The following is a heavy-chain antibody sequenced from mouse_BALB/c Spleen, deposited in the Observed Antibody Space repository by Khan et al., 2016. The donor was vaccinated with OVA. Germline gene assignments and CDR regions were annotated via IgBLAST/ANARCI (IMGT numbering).Heavy chain of an antibody. CDR3: TRIDRSDFDY. Sequence: VQLKQSGPELVRPGASVKISCKASGYSFTGYFMNWVMQSHGKSLEWIGRINPHIGETFYNQRFKDKATLTVDESSSTVHMELRSLASADSAVYYCTRIDRSDFDYWGQGTTLTVSS. CDR1: GYSFTGYF. V-gene: IGHV1-20*02. CDR2: INPHIGET. D-gene: IGHD1-1*01. J-gene: IGHJ2*01.